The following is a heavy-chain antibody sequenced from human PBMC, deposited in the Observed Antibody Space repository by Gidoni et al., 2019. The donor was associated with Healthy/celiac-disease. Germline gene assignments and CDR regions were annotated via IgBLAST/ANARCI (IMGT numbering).Heavy chain of an antibody. D-gene: IGHD3-16*01. CDR2: IYYSGCT. Sequence: QAQLPESGPGLVKPSATLYLTCPVSGGSISSYYWSWIRQTPGKGLEWIGYIYYSGCTNYNPSRRSRVTISVDTTKNQFSLKLSSVTAADTAVYYCARGWGELPGPGGYYYYYYGMDVWGQGTTVTVSS. J-gene: IGHJ6*02. V-gene: IGHV4-59*01. CDR1: GGSISSYY. CDR3: ARGWGELPGPGGYYYYYYGMDV.